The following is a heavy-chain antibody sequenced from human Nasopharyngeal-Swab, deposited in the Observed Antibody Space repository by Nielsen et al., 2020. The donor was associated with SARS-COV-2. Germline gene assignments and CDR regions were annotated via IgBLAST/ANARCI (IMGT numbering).Heavy chain of an antibody. CDR3: GRWGSGYFTFPLTRRDYYGMDV. D-gene: IGHD3-3*01. J-gene: IGHJ6*02. Sequence: GESLKISCAASGFTFSSYSMNWVRQAPGKGLEWVSSISSSSSYIYHADSVKGRFTISRDNSKNSLYLQMNSLRAEDTAVYYCGRWGSGYFTFPLTRRDYYGMDVWGRGTTVTVSS. V-gene: IGHV3-21*01. CDR2: ISSSSSYI. CDR1: GFTFSSYS.